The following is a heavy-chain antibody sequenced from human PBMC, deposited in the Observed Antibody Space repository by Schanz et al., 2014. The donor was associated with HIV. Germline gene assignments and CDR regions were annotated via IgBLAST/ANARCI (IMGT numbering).Heavy chain of an antibody. V-gene: IGHV3-9*01. CDR1: GFIFNDFA. D-gene: IGHD4-17*01. Sequence: EVQLVESGGGLLQPGRSLRLSCAASGFIFNDFAMHWVRQAPGKGLEWVSTISWNSGSIAYADSVKARFTISRDNAKNSLHLQMSRLGAEDTAVYYCARDLHDYGDARTDYGGQGILVTVSS. CDR3: ARDLHDYGDARTDY. J-gene: IGHJ4*02. CDR2: ISWNSGSI.